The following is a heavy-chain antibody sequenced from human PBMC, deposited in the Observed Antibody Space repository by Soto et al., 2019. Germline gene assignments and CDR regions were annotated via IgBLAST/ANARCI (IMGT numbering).Heavy chain of an antibody. V-gene: IGHV1-3*01. CDR1: GYTFTSYA. D-gene: IGHD3-3*01. CDR3: ARPYYDFLSGYYTAPDAFDI. CDR2: INAGNGNT. J-gene: IGHJ3*02. Sequence: QVQLVQSGAEVKKPGASVKVSCKASGYTFTSYAMHWVRQAPGQRLEWMGWINAGNGNTKYSQKFQRRVTITRDTSASTAYMELSSLRSEDTAVYYCARPYYDFLSGYYTAPDAFDIWGQGTMVTVSS.